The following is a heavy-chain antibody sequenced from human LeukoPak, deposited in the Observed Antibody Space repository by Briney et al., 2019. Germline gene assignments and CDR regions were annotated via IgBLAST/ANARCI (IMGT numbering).Heavy chain of an antibody. CDR1: GFTFSSYA. J-gene: IGHJ6*02. Sequence: GGSLRLSCAASGFTFSSYAMSWVRQAPGKGLEWVSAISGSGGSTYYADSVKGRFTISRDNSKDTLYLQMNSLRAEDTAVYYCAKGRTGDYYYYGMDVWGQGTTVTASS. D-gene: IGHD3-10*01. CDR2: ISGSGGST. CDR3: AKGRTGDYYYYGMDV. V-gene: IGHV3-23*01.